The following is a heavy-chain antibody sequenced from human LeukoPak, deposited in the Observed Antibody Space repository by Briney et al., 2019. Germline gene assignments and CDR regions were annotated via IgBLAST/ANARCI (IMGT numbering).Heavy chain of an antibody. V-gene: IGHV4-59*01. D-gene: IGHD3-10*01. CDR2: IHYNGNT. CDR3: AREEENYGSGRRHNYYYYYMDV. Sequence: SETLSLTCTVSVRSIRGDYWSWIRQPPGRVLEWIGYIHYNGNTSYNPSLKGRVTISVATSNNQFSLKLSSVTAADTVVYCCAREEENYGSGRRHNYYYYYMDVWGKGTTVTISS. J-gene: IGHJ6*03. CDR1: VRSIRGDY.